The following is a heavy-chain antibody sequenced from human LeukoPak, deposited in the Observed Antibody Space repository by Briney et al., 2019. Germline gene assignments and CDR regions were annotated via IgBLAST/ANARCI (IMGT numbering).Heavy chain of an antibody. CDR3: ARRNGDYCYYYGMDV. D-gene: IGHD4-17*01. CDR2: INPNSGGT. V-gene: IGHV1-2*02. J-gene: IGHJ6*02. Sequence: ASVKVSCKASGYTFTGYYMHWVRQAPGQGLEWMGWINPNSGGTNYAQKFQDRVTMTRDTSISTAYMELSRLRSDDTAVYYCARRNGDYCYYYGMDVWGQGTTVTVSS. CDR1: GYTFTGYY.